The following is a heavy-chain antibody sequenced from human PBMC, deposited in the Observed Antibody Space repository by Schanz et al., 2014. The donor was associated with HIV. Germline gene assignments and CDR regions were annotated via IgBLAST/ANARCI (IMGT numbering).Heavy chain of an antibody. CDR2: IKQDGSEK. V-gene: IGHV3-7*01. J-gene: IGHJ4*02. CDR3: ARDSGPGSY. CDR1: GFTFSRYW. D-gene: IGHD3-10*01. Sequence: EVQLVESGGGLVQPGGSLRLSCAASGFTFSRYWMNWVRQAPGKGLEWVANIKQDGSEKHYVASVKGRFTISRDNVKNSLYLQMSSLRAEDTAVYYCARDSGPGSYWGQGTLVTVSS.